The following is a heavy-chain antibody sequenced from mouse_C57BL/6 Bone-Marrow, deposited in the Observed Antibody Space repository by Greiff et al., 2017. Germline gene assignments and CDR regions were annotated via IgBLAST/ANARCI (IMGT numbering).Heavy chain of an antibody. V-gene: IGHV1-64*01. CDR3: ARLADGSSWDY. D-gene: IGHD1-1*01. CDR2: IHPNSGST. J-gene: IGHJ2*01. Sequence: VQLQQPGAELVKPGASVKLSCKASGYTFTSYWMHWVKQRPGQGLEWIGMIHPNSGSTNYNEKFKSKATLTVDKSSSTAYMQLSSLTSEDSAVYYCARLADGSSWDYWGQGTTLTVSS. CDR1: GYTFTSYW.